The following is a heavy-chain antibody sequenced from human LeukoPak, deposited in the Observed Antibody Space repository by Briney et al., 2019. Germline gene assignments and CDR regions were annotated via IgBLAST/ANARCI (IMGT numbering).Heavy chain of an antibody. Sequence: PGGSLRLSCAASGFTFSSYGMTWVRQAPGKGLEWVSGISGSGDSTYYADSVKGRFTISRDNSKNTVYLQMNSLRAEDTAVYYCAKMYGGTYIGNWGQGTLVTVS. J-gene: IGHJ4*02. CDR1: GFTFSSYG. CDR2: ISGSGDST. CDR3: AKMYGGTYIGN. V-gene: IGHV3-23*01. D-gene: IGHD1-26*01.